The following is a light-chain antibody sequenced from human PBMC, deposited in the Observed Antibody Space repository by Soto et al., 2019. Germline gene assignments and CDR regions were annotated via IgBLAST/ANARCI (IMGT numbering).Light chain of an antibody. CDR1: QSVFNH. Sequence: DVQMTQSPSSLSASVGDSVTITCRASQSVFNHLSWFQQRPGKGPKLLIYDASSLHVGVPSRFSGSGYGTDFTLTISTVQPEDSAIYYCHQSSSTPLTFGGGTRVELK. V-gene: IGKV1-39*01. J-gene: IGKJ4*01. CDR3: HQSSSTPLT. CDR2: DAS.